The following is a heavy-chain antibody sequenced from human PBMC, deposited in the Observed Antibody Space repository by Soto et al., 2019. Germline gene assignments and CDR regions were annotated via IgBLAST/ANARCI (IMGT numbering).Heavy chain of an antibody. V-gene: IGHV4-38-2*01. Sequence: QVQLQESGPGLVKPSETLSLICAVSGYSISSGSYWGWIRQPPGKRLEWIGSMYYTGHTYYNPSLKSRVTIPIDTSKNQFSLKLSSVTAADTAVYYCARGSHHYDSSGYSPYWYFDLWGRGTLVTVSS. CDR1: GYSISSGSY. J-gene: IGHJ2*01. D-gene: IGHD3-22*01. CDR2: MYYTGHT. CDR3: ARGSHHYDSSGYSPYWYFDL.